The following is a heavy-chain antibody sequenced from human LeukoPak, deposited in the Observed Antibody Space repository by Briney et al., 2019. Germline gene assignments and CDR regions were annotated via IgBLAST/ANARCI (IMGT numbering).Heavy chain of an antibody. Sequence: GGSLRLSCVASGFHFNNYNMHWVRQAPGKGLEWVAVTWYDESNTYYADSVKGRFTISRDSSKNTLYLQMNSLRVEDTAVYYCARDNYGMDVWGQGTTVAVPS. J-gene: IGHJ6*02. V-gene: IGHV3-33*01. CDR2: TWYDESNT. CDR3: ARDNYGMDV. CDR1: GFHFNNYN.